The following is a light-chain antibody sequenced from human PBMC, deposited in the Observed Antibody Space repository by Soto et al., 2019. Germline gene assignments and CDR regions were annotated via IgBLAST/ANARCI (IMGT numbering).Light chain of an antibody. J-gene: IGKJ1*01. Sequence: DIQMTQSPATLSASVGDIVTITCRASQSISSWLAWYQQKPGKVPKLLIDDASSLESGVPSRFSGSGSGTEFTLTISSLQPDDFATYYCQQYNTYPWPFGQGTKVEIK. CDR2: DAS. CDR1: QSISSW. CDR3: QQYNTYPWP. V-gene: IGKV1-5*01.